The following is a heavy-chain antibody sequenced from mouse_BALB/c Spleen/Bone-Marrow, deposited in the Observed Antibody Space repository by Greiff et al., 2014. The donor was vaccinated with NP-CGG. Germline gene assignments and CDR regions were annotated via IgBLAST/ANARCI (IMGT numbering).Heavy chain of an antibody. CDR3: ARFYRYDGFAY. J-gene: IGHJ3*01. V-gene: IGHV1-7*01. D-gene: IGHD2-14*01. Sequence: VQLQQSGAELAKPGASVKMSCKASGYTFTNYWMHWVKQRPGQGLEWIGYINPSTGYTKYNQKFKDKATLTADKSSSTAYMQLSSLTSEDSAVYYCARFYRYDGFAYWGQGTLVTVSA. CDR1: GYTFTNYW. CDR2: INPSTGYT.